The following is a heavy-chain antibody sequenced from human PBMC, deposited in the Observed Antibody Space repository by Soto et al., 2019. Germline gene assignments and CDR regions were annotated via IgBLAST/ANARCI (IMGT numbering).Heavy chain of an antibody. CDR3: ARWNVLLWFGEAGDAFDI. J-gene: IGHJ3*02. V-gene: IGHV1-8*01. CDR2: MNPNSGNT. Sequence: QVQLVQSGAEVKKPGASVKVSCKASGYTFTSYDINWVRQATGQGLEWMGWMNPNSGNTGYAQKFKGRVTMTRNTSISTAYMELSSLRSEDTAVYYCARWNVLLWFGEAGDAFDIWGQGTMVTVSS. D-gene: IGHD3-10*01. CDR1: GYTFTSYD.